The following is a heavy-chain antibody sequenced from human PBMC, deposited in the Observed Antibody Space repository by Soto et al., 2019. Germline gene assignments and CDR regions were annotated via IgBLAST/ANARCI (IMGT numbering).Heavy chain of an antibody. Sequence: GASVKVSCKASGYTVTGYYMHWVRQAPGQGLEWMGWINPNSGGTNYAQKFQGWVTMTRDTSISTAYMELSRLRSDDTAVYYCARGPGGYYYYGMDVWGQGTTVTVSS. D-gene: IGHD3-16*01. V-gene: IGHV1-2*04. CDR3: ARGPGGYYYYGMDV. CDR1: GYTVTGYY. CDR2: INPNSGGT. J-gene: IGHJ6*02.